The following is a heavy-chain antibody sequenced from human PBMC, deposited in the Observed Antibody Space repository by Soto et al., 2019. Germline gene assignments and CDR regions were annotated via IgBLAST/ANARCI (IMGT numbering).Heavy chain of an antibody. V-gene: IGHV3-23*01. D-gene: IGHD3-10*01. CDR1: GFSFSSTD. CDR3: VKNSGWFNT. J-gene: IGHJ5*02. Sequence: EFQGLESGGGWVQPGGSLRLSCAASGFSFSSTDMSWVRQAPGKGLEWVSTILDTGTTVFYADSVKGRFTVSRDNSHNTLSVQMNTLRAYDTAVYYCVKNSGWFNTWGQGTLVAVSS. CDR2: ILDTGTTV.